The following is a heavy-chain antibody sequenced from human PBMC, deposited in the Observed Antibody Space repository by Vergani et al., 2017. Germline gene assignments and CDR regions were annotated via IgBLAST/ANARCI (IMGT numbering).Heavy chain of an antibody. Sequence: QVQLVESGGGVVQSGRSLRLSCAASRFTFSNYAMHWVRQAPGKGLEWVAVISYDGRNKYYADSVKGRFTISRDNSKNTLYLQMNSLRAEDTAVYYCARDLQGATDAFDIWSQGTMVTVSS. D-gene: IGHD1-26*01. CDR1: RFTFSNYA. J-gene: IGHJ3*02. V-gene: IGHV3-30*04. CDR3: ARDLQGATDAFDI. CDR2: ISYDGRNK.